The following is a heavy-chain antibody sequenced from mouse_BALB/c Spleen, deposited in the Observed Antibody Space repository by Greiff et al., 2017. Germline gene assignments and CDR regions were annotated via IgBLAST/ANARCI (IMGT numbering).Heavy chain of an antibody. Sequence: QVQLKQPGAELVKPGAPVKLSCKASGYTFTSYWMNWVKQRPGRGLEWIGRIDPSDSETHYNQKFKDKATLTVDKSSSTAYSQLSSLTSEDSAVYYCARAIYDGSPFAYWGQGTLVTVSA. CDR1: GYTFTSYW. J-gene: IGHJ3*01. V-gene: IGHV1-69*02. CDR3: ARAIYDGSPFAY. CDR2: IDPSDSET. D-gene: IGHD2-3*01.